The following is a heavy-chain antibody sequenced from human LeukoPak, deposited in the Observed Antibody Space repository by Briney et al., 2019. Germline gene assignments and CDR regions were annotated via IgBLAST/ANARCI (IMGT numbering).Heavy chain of an antibody. CDR2: IKQDGSET. CDR1: GLTFRTHW. D-gene: IGHD5-12*01. CDR3: VGGRGWLPDYF. Sequence: PGGSLRLSRAASGLTFRTHWMICVPQATGKGLEWVANIKQDGSETSYVDSVKGPFTISRDNAKNSMYLQMNSVRDEDRGVYYCVGGRGWLPDYF. V-gene: IGHV3-7*04. J-gene: IGHJ1*01.